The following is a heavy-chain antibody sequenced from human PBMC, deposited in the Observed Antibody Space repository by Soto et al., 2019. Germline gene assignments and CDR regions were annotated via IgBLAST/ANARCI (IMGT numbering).Heavy chain of an antibody. Sequence: SETLSLTCTVSGGSISSGDYYWSWIRQPPGKGLEWIGYIYYSGSTYYNPSLKSRVTISVDTSKNQFSLKLSSVTAADTAVYYCARVSYGGNSFDYWGQGTLVTVSS. CDR3: ARVSYGGNSFDY. D-gene: IGHD4-17*01. V-gene: IGHV4-30-4*01. CDR2: IYYSGST. CDR1: GGSISSGDYY. J-gene: IGHJ4*02.